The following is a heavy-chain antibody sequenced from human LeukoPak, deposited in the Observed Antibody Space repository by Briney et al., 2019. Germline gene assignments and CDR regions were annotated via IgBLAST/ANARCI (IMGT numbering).Heavy chain of an antibody. Sequence: SVKVSCKASGGTFSSYPFTWVRQAPGQGLEWMGEITPIFGAANYAQTFQGRVTITADESTSTVSMELSSLRSDDTAFYYCARNSRVASTSGLNYWGQGTLVTVSS. CDR1: GGTFSSYP. CDR3: ARNSRVASTSGLNY. D-gene: IGHD4-23*01. V-gene: IGHV1-69*13. CDR2: ITPIFGAA. J-gene: IGHJ4*02.